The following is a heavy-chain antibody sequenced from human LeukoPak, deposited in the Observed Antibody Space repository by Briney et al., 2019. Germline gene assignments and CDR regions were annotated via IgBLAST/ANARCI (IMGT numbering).Heavy chain of an antibody. CDR2: IYTSGST. CDR1: GGYISSYY. Sequence: SETLSLTCTVSGGYISSYYWSWIRQPAGKGLEWIGRIYTSGSTNYNPSLKSRVTMSVDTSKNQFSLKLSSVTAADTAVYYCAREAVAGTLFDYWGQGTLVTVSS. D-gene: IGHD6-19*01. J-gene: IGHJ4*02. V-gene: IGHV4-4*07. CDR3: AREAVAGTLFDY.